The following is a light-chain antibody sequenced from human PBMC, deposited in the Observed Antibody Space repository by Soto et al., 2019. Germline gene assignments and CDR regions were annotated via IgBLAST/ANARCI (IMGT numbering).Light chain of an antibody. CDR2: EVS. CDR3: SSYAGSNNYV. V-gene: IGLV2-8*01. Sequence: QCALTQPPSASGSPGQSVTISCTGTSSDVGGYNSVSWYQHHPGKAPKLMIYEVSKRPSGVPDRFSGSKSANAASLTVSGLLAEDEADYYCSSYAGSNNYVFGTGTKLTVL. J-gene: IGLJ1*01. CDR1: SSDVGGYNS.